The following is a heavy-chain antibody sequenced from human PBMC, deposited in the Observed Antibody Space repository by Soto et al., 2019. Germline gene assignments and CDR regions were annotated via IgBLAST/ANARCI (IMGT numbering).Heavy chain of an antibody. V-gene: IGHV3-21*01. J-gene: IGHJ6*03. CDR1: GFTFSSYS. Sequence: GGSLRLSCAASGFTFSSYSMNWVRQAPGKGLEWVSSISSSSSYIYYADSVKGRFTISRDNAKNSLYLQMNSLRAEDTAVYYCARDHGMRIPADYYDYYYYMDVWGKGTTVTVSS. D-gene: IGHD2-15*01. CDR3: ARDHGMRIPADYYDYYYYMDV. CDR2: ISSSSSYI.